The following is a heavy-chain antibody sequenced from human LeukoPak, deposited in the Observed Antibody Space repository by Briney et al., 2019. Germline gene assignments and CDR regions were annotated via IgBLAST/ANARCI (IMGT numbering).Heavy chain of an antibody. J-gene: IGHJ4*02. Sequence: HSGGSLRLSCAASGFTFSSYGMHSVRQAPGKGLEWVAVISYDGSNKYYADPVKGRFTISRDNCKNTLYLQMNSLRGEDTAVYYCAKDQDSFGYMVRGFAVDYWGQGTLVTVSS. D-gene: IGHD3-10*01. CDR2: ISYDGSNK. CDR3: AKDQDSFGYMVRGFAVDY. V-gene: IGHV3-30*18. CDR1: GFTFSSYG.